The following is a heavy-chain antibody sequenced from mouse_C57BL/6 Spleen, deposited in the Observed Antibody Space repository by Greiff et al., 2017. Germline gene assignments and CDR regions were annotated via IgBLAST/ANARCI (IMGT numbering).Heavy chain of an antibody. V-gene: IGHV1-18*01. CDR1: GYTFTDYN. Sequence: VQLQQSGPELVKPGASVKIPCKASGYTFTDYNMDWVKQSHGKSLEWIGDINPKNGGTTYNQKFKGQATLTVDKSSSTAYMELRSLTSEDTAVYYCARRGYGNYGRFAYWGQGTLVTVSA. J-gene: IGHJ3*01. D-gene: IGHD2-1*01. CDR2: INPKNGGT. CDR3: ARRGYGNYGRFAY.